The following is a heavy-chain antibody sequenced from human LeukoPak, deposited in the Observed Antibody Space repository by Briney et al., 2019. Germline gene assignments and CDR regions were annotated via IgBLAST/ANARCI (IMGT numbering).Heavy chain of an antibody. CDR3: ARVLLWFGELKFDY. V-gene: IGHV4-34*01. D-gene: IGHD3-10*01. CDR1: GGSFSGYY. Sequence: PSETLSLTCAVYGGSFSGYYWSWIRQPPGKGLEWIGEINHSGSTNYNPSLKSRVTISVDTSKNQFSLKLSSVTAADTAVYYCARVLLWFGELKFDYWGQGTPVTVSS. CDR2: INHSGST. J-gene: IGHJ4*02.